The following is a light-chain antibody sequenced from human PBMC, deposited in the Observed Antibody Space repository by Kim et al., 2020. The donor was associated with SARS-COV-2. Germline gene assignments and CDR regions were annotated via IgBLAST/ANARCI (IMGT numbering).Light chain of an antibody. Sequence: SVSPGQTASITCSGDKLGDKYACWYQQKPGQSPVLVIYQDSKRPSGIPERFSGSNSGNTATLTISGTQAMDEADYYCQAWDSSVGVFGGGTKLTVL. V-gene: IGLV3-1*01. CDR3: QAWDSSVGV. CDR2: QDS. J-gene: IGLJ3*02. CDR1: KLGDKY.